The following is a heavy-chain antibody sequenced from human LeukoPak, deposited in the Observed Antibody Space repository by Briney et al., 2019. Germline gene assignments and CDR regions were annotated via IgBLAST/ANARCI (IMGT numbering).Heavy chain of an antibody. V-gene: IGHV4-59*08. Sequence: SETLSLTCTVSGGSISSYYWSWIRRPPGKGLEWIGYIYYSGSTNYNPSLKSRVTISVDTSKNQFSLKLSSVTAADTAVYYCARHKYGGNSRTIFDYWGQGTLVTVSS. CDR2: IYYSGST. CDR3: ARHKYGGNSRTIFDY. CDR1: GGSISSYY. J-gene: IGHJ4*02. D-gene: IGHD4-23*01.